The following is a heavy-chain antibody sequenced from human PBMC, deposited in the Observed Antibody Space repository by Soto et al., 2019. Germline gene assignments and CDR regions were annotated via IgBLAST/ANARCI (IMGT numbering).Heavy chain of an antibody. Sequence: ASVKVSCKASGYTFTGYYMHWVRQAPGQGLEWMGWINPNSGGTNYAQKFQGWVTMTRDTSISTAYMELSRLRSDDTAVYYCARGVDDNWGFFDYWGQGTLVTVSS. V-gene: IGHV1-2*04. CDR1: GYTFTGYY. J-gene: IGHJ4*02. D-gene: IGHD7-27*01. CDR2: INPNSGGT. CDR3: ARGVDDNWGFFDY.